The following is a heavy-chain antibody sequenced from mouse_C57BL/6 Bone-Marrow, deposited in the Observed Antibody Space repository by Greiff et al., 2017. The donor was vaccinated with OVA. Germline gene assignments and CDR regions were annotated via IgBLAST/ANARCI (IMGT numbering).Heavy chain of an antibody. Sequence: VQLQQSGPELVKPGASVKISCKASGYTFTDYYINWVKQRPGQGLEWIGWIFPGSGSTYYNEKCKGKATLTVDKSSSTAYMLLSSLTSEDSAVYFCAREITTVVAGDYWGQGTTLTVSS. CDR3: AREITTVVAGDY. CDR2: IFPGSGST. CDR1: GYTFTDYY. D-gene: IGHD1-1*01. V-gene: IGHV1-75*01. J-gene: IGHJ2*01.